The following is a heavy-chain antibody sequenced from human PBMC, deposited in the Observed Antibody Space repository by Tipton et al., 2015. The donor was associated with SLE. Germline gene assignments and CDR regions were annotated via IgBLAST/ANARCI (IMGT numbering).Heavy chain of an antibody. CDR3: ARMGYAFWTNYADY. J-gene: IGHJ4*02. V-gene: IGHV4-61*02. Sequence: GLVKPSETLSLTCTVSGGSISSSSYYWSWIRQPAGKGLEWIGHIYTSGATNYNPSFKSRLTMSVDTSKNQFSLKLSYVTAADTAVYYCARMGYAFWTNYADYWGQGTLVTVSS. CDR2: IYTSGAT. CDR1: GGSISSSSYY. D-gene: IGHD3-3*01.